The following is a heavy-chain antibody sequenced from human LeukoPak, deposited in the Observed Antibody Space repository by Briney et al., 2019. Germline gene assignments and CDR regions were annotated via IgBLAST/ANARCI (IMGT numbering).Heavy chain of an antibody. J-gene: IGHJ3*02. CDR3: ARAGQWLVDDAFDI. CDR1: GYTSTSYA. Sequence: ASVKVSCKASGYTSTSYAMHWVRQAPGQRLEWMGWINAGNGNTKYSQKFQGRVTITRDTSANTAYMELSSLRSEDTAVYYCARAGQWLVDDAFDIWGQGTMVTVSS. CDR2: INAGNGNT. D-gene: IGHD6-19*01. V-gene: IGHV1-3*01.